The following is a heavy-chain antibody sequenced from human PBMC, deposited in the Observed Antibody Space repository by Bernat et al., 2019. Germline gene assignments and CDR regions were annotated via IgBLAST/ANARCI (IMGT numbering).Heavy chain of an antibody. J-gene: IGHJ4*02. CDR1: GFTFSGYG. V-gene: IGHV3-30*18. CDR2: ISYDGSNK. CDR3: AKDYGDSGSFDY. Sequence: VQLLESGGGLVQPGGSLRLSCAASGFTFSGYGMHWVRQAPGKGLEWVAVISYDGSNKYYADSVKGRFTISRDNSKNTLYLQMNSLRAEDTAVYYCAKDYGDSGSFDYWGQGTLVTVSS. D-gene: IGHD4-17*01.